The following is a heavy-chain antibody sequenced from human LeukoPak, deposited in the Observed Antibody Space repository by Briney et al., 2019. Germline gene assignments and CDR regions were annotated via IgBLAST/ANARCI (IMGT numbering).Heavy chain of an antibody. CDR1: GFSFTTYW. CDR3: TRGDIVLVSAVGAYNWFDS. J-gene: IGHJ5*01. V-gene: IGHV5-51*01. Sequence: GGSLEISCQASGFSFTTYWIGWVRQLPGKGLEWMGVTYPGNSETRYSPSFRGQVTISADKSISTAYLQWSSLKASDSAMYYCTRGDIVLVSAVGAYNWFDSWGQGTLVTVSS. D-gene: IGHD2-8*02. CDR2: TYPGNSET.